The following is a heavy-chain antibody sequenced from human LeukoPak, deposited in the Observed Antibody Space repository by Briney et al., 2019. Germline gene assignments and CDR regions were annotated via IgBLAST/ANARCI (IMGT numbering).Heavy chain of an antibody. Sequence: GASVKVSCKASGYTFTGYYMHWGRQAPGQGLEWMGYINPNSGGTKYAQKFQGRITMTRDTSISKAYMELSRLRSDDTAVYYCARDGQGAGKTYDYWGQGALVTVPS. CDR2: INPNSGGT. D-gene: IGHD6-13*01. CDR1: GYTFTGYY. J-gene: IGHJ4*02. CDR3: ARDGQGAGKTYDY. V-gene: IGHV1-2*02.